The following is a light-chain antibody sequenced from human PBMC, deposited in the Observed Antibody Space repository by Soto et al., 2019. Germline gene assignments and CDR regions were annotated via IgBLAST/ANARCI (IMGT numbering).Light chain of an antibody. Sequence: DIQMTQSPSSLSASVGDRVTITCRASQSISRYLNWYQQKAGKAPKLLFYAASTLESGVPSRFSGSGSGTDFTLTISSLQPEDFATYYCQQSYSILTFGGGTKVEIK. CDR1: QSISRY. CDR3: QQSYSILT. CDR2: AAS. V-gene: IGKV1-39*01. J-gene: IGKJ4*01.